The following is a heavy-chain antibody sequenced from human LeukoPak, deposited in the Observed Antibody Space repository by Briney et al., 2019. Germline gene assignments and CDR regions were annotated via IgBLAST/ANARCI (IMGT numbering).Heavy chain of an antibody. D-gene: IGHD3-16*01. CDR1: GFTFNSYG. CDR3: AKEGELMTYNWFDP. V-gene: IGHV3-33*06. J-gene: IGHJ5*02. CDR2: IWYDGSNK. Sequence: PGGSLRLSCAASGFTFNSYGMHWVRQAPGKGLEWVAVIWYDGSNKYYADSVKGRFTISRDNSKNTLYLQMNSLRAEDTAVYYCAKEGELMTYNWFDPWGQGTLVTVSS.